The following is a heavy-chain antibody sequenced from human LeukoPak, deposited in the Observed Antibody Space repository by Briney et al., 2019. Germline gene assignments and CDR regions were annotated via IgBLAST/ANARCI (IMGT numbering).Heavy chain of an antibody. CDR2: IYYSGNT. J-gene: IGHJ4*02. CDR3: AKSGNSGFDY. Sequence: SETLSLTCIVSGGSISTSAYYWGWIRQPPGEGLQWIGSIYYSGNTYYNPSLKSRVTMSVDTSKNQFSLKLRSVTAADTTVYYCAKSGNSGFDYWGQGTLVTVSA. D-gene: IGHD3-10*01. CDR1: GGSISTSAYY. V-gene: IGHV4-39*01.